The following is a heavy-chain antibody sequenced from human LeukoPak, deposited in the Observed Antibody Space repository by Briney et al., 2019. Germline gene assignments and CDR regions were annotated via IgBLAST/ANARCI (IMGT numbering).Heavy chain of an antibody. J-gene: IGHJ6*02. D-gene: IGHD3-10*01. CDR2: ISFDGNNE. V-gene: IGHV3-30-3*01. CDR1: GFTFSSYA. Sequence: PGTSLRLSCAASGFTFSSYAMHWVRQAPGKGLEWVALISFDGNNEYYAASVRGRFTLSRDNSKNTLYLQMNSLRAEDTAVYYCARDMYYGSGTPLQYGMDVWGQGTTVTVSS. CDR3: ARDMYYGSGTPLQYGMDV.